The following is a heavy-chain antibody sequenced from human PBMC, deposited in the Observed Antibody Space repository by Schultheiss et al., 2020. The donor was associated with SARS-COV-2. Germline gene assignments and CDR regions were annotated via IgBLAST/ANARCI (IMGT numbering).Heavy chain of an antibody. CDR2: IDWDDDK. J-gene: IGHJ4*02. D-gene: IGHD2-21*01. CDR3: ARIQAYCGGDCYFEDDY. CDR1: GFSLSTSGMC. Sequence: SGPTLVKPTQTLTLTCTFSGFSLSTSGMCVSWIRQPPGKALEWLALIDWDDDKYYSTSLKTRLTISNDTSKNQVVLTMTNMDPVDTATYYCARIQAYCGGDCYFEDDYWGQGTLVTVSS. V-gene: IGHV2-70*01.